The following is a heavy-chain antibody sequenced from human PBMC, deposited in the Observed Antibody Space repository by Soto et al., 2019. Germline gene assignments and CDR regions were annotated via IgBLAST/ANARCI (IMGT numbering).Heavy chain of an antibody. CDR1: GGSISSYF. V-gene: IGHV4-59*01. J-gene: IGHJ5*02. CDR3: ARGGASSRWLDP. Sequence: PSETRSLTCTVSGGSISSYFWSWIRQSPGKGLEWIGYIYCNGNTNYNPSLASRVTISVXXXKXXXXLKLXSXXVADTAVYYCARGGASSRWLDPWGQGTLVTVS. D-gene: IGHD3-10*01. CDR2: IYCNGNT.